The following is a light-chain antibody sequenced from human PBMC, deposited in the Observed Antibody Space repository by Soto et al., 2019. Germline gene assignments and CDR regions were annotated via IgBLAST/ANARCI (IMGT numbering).Light chain of an antibody. Sequence: DIQMTQSPSTLAASIGDRVTITCRASQSITNRLAWYQQKPGKAPKVLIYDASYLESGVPSRFSGSGSGTEFIITISSLQPDDFATYYCQHYGGMWTFGQGTKVEIK. CDR1: QSITNR. V-gene: IGKV1-5*01. CDR3: QHYGGMWT. CDR2: DAS. J-gene: IGKJ1*01.